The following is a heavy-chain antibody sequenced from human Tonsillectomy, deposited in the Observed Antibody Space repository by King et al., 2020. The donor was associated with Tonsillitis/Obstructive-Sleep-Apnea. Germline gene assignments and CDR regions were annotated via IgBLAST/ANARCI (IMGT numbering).Heavy chain of an antibody. V-gene: IGHV4-59*01. CDR3: AREHSGVRGAYYIDY. Sequence: QLQESGPGLVKPSETLSLTCTVSGGSISSYYWSWIRQPPGKGLEWIGYIYYSGSTNYNPSLKSRVTISVDTSKNQFSLKLSSVTAADTALYYCAREHSGVRGAYYIDYWGQGTLVTVSS. D-gene: IGHD3-10*01. CDR1: GGSISSYY. CDR2: IYYSGST. J-gene: IGHJ4*02.